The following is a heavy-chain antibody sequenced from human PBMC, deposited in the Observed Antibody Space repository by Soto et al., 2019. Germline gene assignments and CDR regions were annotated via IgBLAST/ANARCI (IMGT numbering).Heavy chain of an antibody. J-gene: IGHJ6*03. V-gene: IGHV4-59*01. CDR2: IYHSGST. Sequence: GKGLEWIGYIYHSGSTNYNPSLKSRVTISVDTAKNQFSLKLTSVTAAETAVYYCAGGGYSYGYPYSYSCMGVWAKGPTVTV. CDR3: AGGGYSYGYPYSYSCMGV. D-gene: IGHD5-18*01.